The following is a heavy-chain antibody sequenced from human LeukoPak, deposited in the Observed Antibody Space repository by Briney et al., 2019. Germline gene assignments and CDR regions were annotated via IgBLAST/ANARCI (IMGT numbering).Heavy chain of an antibody. D-gene: IGHD4-17*01. CDR2: MYYSGST. CDR3: VKYGDNAGAY. CDR1: GGSLSSGRYF. V-gene: IGHV4-39*01. J-gene: IGHJ4*02. Sequence: SETLSLTCTVSGGSLSSGRYFWGWIRQPPGKGLEWIGSMYYSGSTYYKPSLKSRVTISVDTSKNQFYLKVNSMTAADTSVYYCVKYGDNAGAYWGQGTLVTVSS.